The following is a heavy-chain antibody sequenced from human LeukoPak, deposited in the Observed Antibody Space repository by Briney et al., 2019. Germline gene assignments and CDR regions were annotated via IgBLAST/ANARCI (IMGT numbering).Heavy chain of an antibody. J-gene: IGHJ4*02. V-gene: IGHV3-21*01. CDR1: GFTLSDYN. CDR2: ISVDNSNI. Sequence: PGGSLRLSCAASGFTLSDYNMNWVRQSPGKGLEWVSSISVDNSNIYYADSVKGRFTISRDNAKNSLSLQMNSLSAEDTAVYFCARAYCGGDCFPYYFDYWGQGTLVTVSS. D-gene: IGHD2-21*02. CDR3: ARAYCGGDCFPYYFDY.